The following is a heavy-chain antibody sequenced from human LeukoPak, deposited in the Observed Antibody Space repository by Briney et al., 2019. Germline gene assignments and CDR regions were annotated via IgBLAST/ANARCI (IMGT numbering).Heavy chain of an antibody. CDR3: ARDLDHGGNSGHHGY. V-gene: IGHV3-53*01. J-gene: IGHJ4*02. CDR2: IYSGGSK. CDR1: GFSISSNY. D-gene: IGHD4-23*01. Sequence: GWSLRLSCVASGFSISSNYMRWVRQAPGKGLEWVSVIYSGGSKYYADSVKGRFTIPRANSKNTLYIQMNSLRAEDTAVHYCARDLDHGGNSGHHGYWGRGTLVTVSS.